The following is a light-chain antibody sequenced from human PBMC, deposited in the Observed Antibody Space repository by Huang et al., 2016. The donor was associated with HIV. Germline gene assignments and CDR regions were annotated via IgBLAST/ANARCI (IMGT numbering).Light chain of an antibody. J-gene: IGKJ2*01. CDR1: QSVNPN. CDR3: QQYNKWPPEYT. CDR2: AAS. V-gene: IGKV3-15*01. Sequence: VMMSQSPATLAASPGERVTLSCGARQSVNPNLAWYQQKPGQPPRLLSYAASTRATGVPARFAVSGSGTEFTLTIDSLQSDDFAVYYCQQYNKWPPEYTFGQGTRLEIK.